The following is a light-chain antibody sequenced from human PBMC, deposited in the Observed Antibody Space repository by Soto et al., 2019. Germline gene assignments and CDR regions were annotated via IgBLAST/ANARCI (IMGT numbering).Light chain of an antibody. V-gene: IGKV1-39*01. CDR1: QTIATY. Sequence: DIQMTQSPSSLSASVGDTVTITCRASQTIATYLNWYQKKPGKAPNLLIYTASTLQSGVPPRFSGSGSGTDFTLTICGLQPEDFATYYCQQGYTMSLTFGPGTKVDIK. CDR3: QQGYTMSLT. CDR2: TAS. J-gene: IGKJ3*01.